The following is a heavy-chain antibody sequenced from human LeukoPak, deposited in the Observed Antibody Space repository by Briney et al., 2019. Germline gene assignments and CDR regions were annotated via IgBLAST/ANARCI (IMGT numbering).Heavy chain of an antibody. V-gene: IGHV3-21*01. CDR1: GFTFSSYS. Sequence: GSLRLSCAASGFTFSSYSMNWVRQAPGKGLEWVSSISSSSSYIYYADSVKGRITISRDNAKNSLYLQMNSLRAEDTAVYYCAHFSWIQLWRDDAFDIWGQGTMVTVSS. J-gene: IGHJ3*02. CDR2: ISSSSSYI. D-gene: IGHD5-18*01. CDR3: AHFSWIQLWRDDAFDI.